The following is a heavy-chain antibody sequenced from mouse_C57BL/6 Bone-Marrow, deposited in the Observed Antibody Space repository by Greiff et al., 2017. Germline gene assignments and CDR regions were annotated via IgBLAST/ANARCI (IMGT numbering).Heavy chain of an antibody. D-gene: IGHD2-4*01. CDR1: GYTFTSYW. CDR3: ARSGIYYDYPLIAY. Sequence: QVQLQQPGAELVKPGASVKLSCKASGYTFTSYWMHWVKQRPGQGLEWIGMIHPNSGSTNYNEKLKSKATLTVDKSSSTAYMQLSSLTSEDSAVYYCARSGIYYDYPLIAYWGQGTLVTVSA. J-gene: IGHJ3*01. CDR2: IHPNSGST. V-gene: IGHV1-64*01.